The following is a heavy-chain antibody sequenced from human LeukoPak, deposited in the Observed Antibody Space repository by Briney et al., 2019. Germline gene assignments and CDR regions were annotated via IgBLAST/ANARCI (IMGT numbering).Heavy chain of an antibody. CDR1: GGSFSGYY. CDR3: ARRPGEEVAARLGYYYMDV. J-gene: IGHJ6*03. V-gene: IGHV4-34*01. CDR2: INHSGST. D-gene: IGHD6-6*01. Sequence: PSETLSLTYAVYGGSFSGYYWSWIRQPPGKGLEWIGEINHSGSTNYNPSLKSRVTISVDTSKNQFSLKLSSVTAADTAVYYCARRPGEEVAARLGYYYMDVWGKGTTVTVSS.